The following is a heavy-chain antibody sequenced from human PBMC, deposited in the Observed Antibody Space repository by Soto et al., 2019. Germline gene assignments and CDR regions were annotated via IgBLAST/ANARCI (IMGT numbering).Heavy chain of an antibody. Sequence: QVQLVQSGGVVKKPGASVKVSCKASGYTFTSYGISWVRQAPGQGLEWMGWISAYNGNTNYAQKLQGRVTMTTDTSTSTAYMELRSLRSDDTVVYYCARDRAREWELPDFDYWGQGTLVTVSS. CDR1: GYTFTSYG. V-gene: IGHV1-18*01. CDR2: ISAYNGNT. CDR3: ARDRAREWELPDFDY. J-gene: IGHJ4*02. D-gene: IGHD1-26*01.